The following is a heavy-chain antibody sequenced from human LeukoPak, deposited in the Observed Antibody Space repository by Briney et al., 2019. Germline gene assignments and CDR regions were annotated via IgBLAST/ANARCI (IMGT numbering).Heavy chain of an antibody. J-gene: IGHJ5*02. CDR1: GFTFSSYW. CDR3: ARDDCSSISCYHNWFDP. Sequence: GGSLRLSCAASGFTFSSYWMSWVRQAPGKGLEWVANIKQDGSEKYYVDSVKGRFTISRDNAKNSLYLQMNSLRAEDTAVYSCARDDCSSISCYHNWFDPWGQGTLVTVSS. V-gene: IGHV3-7*01. CDR2: IKQDGSEK. D-gene: IGHD2-2*01.